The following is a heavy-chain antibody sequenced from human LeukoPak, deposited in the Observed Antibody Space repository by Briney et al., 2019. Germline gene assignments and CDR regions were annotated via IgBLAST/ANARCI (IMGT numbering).Heavy chain of an antibody. CDR2: IYYSGST. J-gene: IGHJ4*02. Sequence: TETLSLTCTVSGGSISTYYWSWIRQPPGKGLEYIGYIYYSGSTNYNPSLKSRVTMSLDTSKNQFSLKLSSVTAADTAVYYCATHPDDYGDPFDYWGQGTLVTVSS. D-gene: IGHD4-17*01. CDR3: ATHPDDYGDPFDY. V-gene: IGHV4-59*01. CDR1: GGSISTYY.